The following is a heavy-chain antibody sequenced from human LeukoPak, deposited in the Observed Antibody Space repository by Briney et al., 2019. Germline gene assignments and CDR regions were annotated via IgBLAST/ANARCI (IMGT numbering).Heavy chain of an antibody. CDR3: ARVGDFWNGYTNHDAFDV. D-gene: IGHD3-3*01. V-gene: IGHV3-7*01. J-gene: IGHJ3*01. Sequence: GGSLRLSCAASGFTFSSHWMSWVRQAPGKGPEWVVNIKEDGSEIYYVDSVKGRFTISRDNAKNSLYLQMNSLRAEDTAVYYCARVGDFWNGYTNHDAFDVWGQGTMVTVSS. CDR2: IKEDGSEI. CDR1: GFTFSSHW.